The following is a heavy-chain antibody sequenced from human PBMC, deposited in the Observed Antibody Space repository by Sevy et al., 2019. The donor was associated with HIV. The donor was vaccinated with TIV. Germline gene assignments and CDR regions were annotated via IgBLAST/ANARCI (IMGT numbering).Heavy chain of an antibody. CDR2: IYRGGST. D-gene: IGHD6-19*01. V-gene: IGHV3-53*01. Sequence: GGSLRLSCEASGFIVSINYMNWVRQAPGKGLEWVSVIYRGGSTYYADSVKGRFTISRDNSNNRVYLQMNSLRAEDTAVYYCARDRGIAVGSSRDETFDVWGQGPMVTVSS. J-gene: IGHJ3*01. CDR1: GFIVSINY. CDR3: ARDRGIAVGSSRDETFDV.